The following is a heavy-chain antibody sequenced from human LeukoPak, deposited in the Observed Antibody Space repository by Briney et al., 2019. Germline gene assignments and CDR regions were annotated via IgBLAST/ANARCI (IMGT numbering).Heavy chain of an antibody. V-gene: IGHV4-59*01. Sequence: SETLSLTCTVSGGSISSYYWSWIRQPPGKGLEWIGYIYYSGSTNYNPSLKSRVTISVDTSKNQFSLKLSSVTAADTAVYYCARHNWKYIAFDIWGQGTMVTVSS. CDR1: GGSISSYY. D-gene: IGHD1-7*01. CDR3: ARHNWKYIAFDI. J-gene: IGHJ3*02. CDR2: IYYSGST.